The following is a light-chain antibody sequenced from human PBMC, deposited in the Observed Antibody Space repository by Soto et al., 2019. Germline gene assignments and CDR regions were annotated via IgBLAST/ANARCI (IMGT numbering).Light chain of an antibody. J-gene: IGKJ3*01. CDR1: QGISNY. Sequence: DIQMTQSPSSLSASVGDRGTTTCRASQGISNYLNWYQWEPGKAPKLLIYGASSFQSGVPSRFSGSGSGTEFTLTISNLQPEDVATYYCQKCNSTLTFGPGTKVDIK. CDR3: QKCNSTLT. V-gene: IGKV1-39*01. CDR2: GAS.